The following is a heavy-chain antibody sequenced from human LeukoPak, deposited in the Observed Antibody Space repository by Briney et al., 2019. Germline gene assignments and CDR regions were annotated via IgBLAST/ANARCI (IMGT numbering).Heavy chain of an antibody. CDR1: GYSFISYW. D-gene: IGHD5-24*01. CDR3: ARLPVRGEGYKLDY. J-gene: IGHJ4*02. Sequence: GESLKISCKGSGYSFISYWIGWVRQMPGKGLEWMGIIYPGDSNIRYSPSFQGQVTISADKSISTAYLQWSSLKASDSAMYYCARLPVRGEGYKLDYWGQGTLVTVSS. V-gene: IGHV5-51*01. CDR2: IYPGDSNI.